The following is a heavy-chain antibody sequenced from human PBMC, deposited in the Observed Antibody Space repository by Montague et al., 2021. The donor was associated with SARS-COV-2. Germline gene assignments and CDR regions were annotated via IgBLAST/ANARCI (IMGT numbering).Heavy chain of an antibody. V-gene: IGHV4-34*01. CDR3: ARGHLSVSMIVVVFTSASYYFDY. D-gene: IGHD3-22*01. CDR1: GGSFGDDH. CDR2: IRQSGTT. J-gene: IGHJ4*02. Sequence: SETLSLTCGVYGGSFGDDHWSWIRQPPGKGLEWIGDIRQSGTTNYNPSLKSRVTISVDTSQNQFSLRLTSVTAADTAIYFCARGHLSVSMIVVVFTSASYYFDYWGQGALVTVSS.